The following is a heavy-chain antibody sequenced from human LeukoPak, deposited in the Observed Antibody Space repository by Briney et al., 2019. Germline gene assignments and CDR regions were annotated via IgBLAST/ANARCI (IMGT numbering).Heavy chain of an antibody. CDR2: IYTSGST. J-gene: IGHJ6*03. CDR3: ARGRLGFLYYYYYMDV. Sequence: SETLSLTCTVSGGSISSGSYYWSWIRQPAGKGLEWIGRIYTSGSTNYNPSLKSRVTISVDTSKSQFSLKLSSVTAADTAVYYCARGRLGFLYYYYYMDVWGKGTTVTVSS. D-gene: IGHD3-16*01. CDR1: GGSISSGSYY. V-gene: IGHV4-61*02.